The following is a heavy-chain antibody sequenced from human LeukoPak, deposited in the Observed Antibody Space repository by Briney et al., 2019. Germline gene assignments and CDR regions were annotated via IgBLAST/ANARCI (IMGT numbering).Heavy chain of an antibody. CDR2: IYSTGST. J-gene: IGHJ4*02. Sequence: SETLSLTCTVSGGSISSYYWSWIRQPAGKGLEWIGRIYSTGSTKYSPSLESRLTMSLDTSKDQFSLKLASVTAADTAVYYCARGVVVAGLRYYFDSWGQGSLVSVSS. V-gene: IGHV4-4*07. CDR1: GGSISSYY. CDR3: ARGVVVAGLRYYFDS. D-gene: IGHD6-19*01.